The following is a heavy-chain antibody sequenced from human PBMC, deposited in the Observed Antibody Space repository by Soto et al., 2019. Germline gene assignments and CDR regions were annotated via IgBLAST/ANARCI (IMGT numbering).Heavy chain of an antibody. CDR1: GFTFSSYG. CDR3: ARSLRLLRYGDYCFGY. V-gene: IGHV3-33*01. D-gene: IGHD4-17*01. Sequence: QVQLVESGGGVVQPGRSLRLSCAASGFTFSSYGMHWVRQAPGKGLEWVAVIWYDGSNKYYADSVKGRFTISRDNSKNTLYLQMNSPRAEDTAVYYCARSLRLLRYGDYCFGYWGQGTLVTVSS. CDR2: IWYDGSNK. J-gene: IGHJ4*02.